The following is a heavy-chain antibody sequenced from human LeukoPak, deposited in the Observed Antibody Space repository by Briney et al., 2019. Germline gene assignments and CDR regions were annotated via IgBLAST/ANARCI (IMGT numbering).Heavy chain of an antibody. Sequence: SETLSLTCAVSGGSISSSNWWSWVRQPPGKGLEWIGEIYHSGSTNYNPSLKSRVTISVDKSKNQFSLQLSSVTGADTAVYYCARGSGSYYLTYYFDYWGQGTLVTVSS. CDR3: ARGSGSYYLTYYFDY. CDR2: IYHSGST. J-gene: IGHJ4*02. D-gene: IGHD3-10*01. V-gene: IGHV4-4*02. CDR1: GGSISSSNW.